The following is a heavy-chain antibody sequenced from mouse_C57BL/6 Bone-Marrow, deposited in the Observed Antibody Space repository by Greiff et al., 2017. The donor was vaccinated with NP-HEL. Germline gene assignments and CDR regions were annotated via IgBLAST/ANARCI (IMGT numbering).Heavy chain of an antibody. D-gene: IGHD1-1*01. V-gene: IGHV5-17*01. CDR1: GFTFSDYG. Sequence: EVQVVESGGGLVKPGGSLKLSCAASGFTFSDYGMHWVRQAPEKGLEWVAYISSGSSTIYYADTVKGRFTIPSDNAKNTMFLQMTSLRSEATAMYYCASTIYYYNFDYGGQGTTLTVSS. J-gene: IGHJ2*01. CDR2: ISSGSSTI. CDR3: ASTIYYYNFDY.